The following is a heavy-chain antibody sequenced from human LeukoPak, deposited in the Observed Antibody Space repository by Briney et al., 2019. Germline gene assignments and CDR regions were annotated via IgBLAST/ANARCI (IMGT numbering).Heavy chain of an antibody. CDR2: IGTTSDT. CDR3: ARAVALVRGVKVFDY. D-gene: IGHD3-10*01. Sequence: GGSLRLSCAASGFTFSSYDMHWVRQATGKGLEWVSAIGTTSDTYYPGSVKGRFTISRENAKNYLYLQMNSLRAEDTAVYYCARAVALVRGVKVFDYWGQGTLVTVST. J-gene: IGHJ4*02. V-gene: IGHV3-13*01. CDR1: GFTFSSYD.